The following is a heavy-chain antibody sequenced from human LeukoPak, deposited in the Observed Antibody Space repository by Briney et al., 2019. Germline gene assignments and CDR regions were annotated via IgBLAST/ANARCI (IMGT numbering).Heavy chain of an antibody. Sequence: SVKVSCKASGGTFSSYAISWVRQAPGQGLEWMGGIIPIFGTANYAQKFQGRVTITTDESTSTAYMELRSLRSDDTAVYYCARGLLTGYSHFDYWGQGTLVTVSS. V-gene: IGHV1-69*05. J-gene: IGHJ4*02. CDR1: GGTFSSYA. CDR2: IIPIFGTA. D-gene: IGHD3-9*01. CDR3: ARGLLTGYSHFDY.